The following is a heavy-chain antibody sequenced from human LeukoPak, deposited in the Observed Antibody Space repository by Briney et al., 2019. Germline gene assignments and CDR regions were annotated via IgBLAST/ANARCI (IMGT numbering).Heavy chain of an antibody. Sequence: SETLSLTCTVSGVSISSSNSYWGWIRQPPGKGLEWIGSIYYTGNTYYNASLKSRVTISVDTSKNQFSLKLSSVTAADTAVYYCARLEYFLGAFDIWGQGTMVTVSS. D-gene: IGHD3-9*01. V-gene: IGHV4-39*07. CDR1: GVSISSSNSY. CDR2: IYYTGNT. CDR3: ARLEYFLGAFDI. J-gene: IGHJ3*02.